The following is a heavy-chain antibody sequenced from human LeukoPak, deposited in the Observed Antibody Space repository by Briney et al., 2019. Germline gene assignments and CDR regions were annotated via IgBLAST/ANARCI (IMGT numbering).Heavy chain of an antibody. CDR1: GGSISYYY. V-gene: IGHV4-59*01. J-gene: IGHJ6*03. D-gene: IGHD2-15*01. CDR2: IYYSGTT. CDR3: ARVEVAPQTSYYMDV. Sequence: SETLSLTCTVSGGSISYYYWSWIRQSPGKGLEWIGYIYYSGTTNYNPSLKSRVTISVDTSKNQFSLKLSSVTAADTAVYYCARVEVAPQTSYYMDVWGKGTTVTVSS.